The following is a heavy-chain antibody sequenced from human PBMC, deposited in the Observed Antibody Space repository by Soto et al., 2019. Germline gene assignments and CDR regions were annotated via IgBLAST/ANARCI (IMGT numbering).Heavy chain of an antibody. CDR2: ISGSGYNT. J-gene: IGHJ6*03. V-gene: IGHV3-23*01. D-gene: IGHD3-3*01. CDR3: AKDLGTDDFWSAYYIYYYIDV. CDR1: GFTFSSDA. Sequence: EVQLLESGGGLVQPGGSLRLSCAASGFTFSSDALNWVRQAPGKGLEWVSVISGSGYNTYYADSVKGRFTISKDNSKNTLYLQMNSLRAEDTAVYYCAKDLGTDDFWSAYYIYYYIDVWGKGTTVTVSS.